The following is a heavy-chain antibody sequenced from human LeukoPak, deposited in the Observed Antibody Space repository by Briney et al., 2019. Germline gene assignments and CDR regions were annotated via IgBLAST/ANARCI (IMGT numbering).Heavy chain of an antibody. CDR2: INPNSGGT. Sequence: ASVKVSCKASGYTFTGYYMHWVRQAPGQGLEWMGWINPNSGGTNYAQKFQGRVTMTRDTSMSTAYMELSRLRSDDTAVYYCARDPHTGVIQLTGFDPWGQGTLVTVSS. V-gene: IGHV1-2*02. CDR3: ARDPHTGVIQLTGFDP. J-gene: IGHJ5*02. CDR1: GYTFTGYY. D-gene: IGHD3-16*02.